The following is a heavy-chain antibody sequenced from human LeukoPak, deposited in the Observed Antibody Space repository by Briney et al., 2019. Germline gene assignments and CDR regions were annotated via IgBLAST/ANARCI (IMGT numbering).Heavy chain of an antibody. CDR1: GFTFSGSA. V-gene: IGHV3-73*01. CDR2: IRSKANSYAT. D-gene: IGHD1-26*01. J-gene: IGHJ4*02. Sequence: GGSLRLSCAASGFTFSGSAMHWVRQASGKGLEWVGRIRSKANSYATAYAASVKGRFTISRDDSKNTAYLQMNRLKTEDTAVYYCAKDEELEDGIVDYWGQGTLVTVSP. CDR3: AKDEELEDGIVDY.